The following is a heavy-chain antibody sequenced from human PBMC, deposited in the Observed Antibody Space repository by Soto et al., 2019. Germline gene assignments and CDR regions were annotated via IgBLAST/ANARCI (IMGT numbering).Heavy chain of an antibody. CDR3: ASSPVWFGEPRFDP. Sequence: ASVKVSCKASGYTXTSYDINWVRQATGQGLEWMGWMNPNSGNTGYAQKFQGRVTMTRNTSISTAYMELSSLRSEDTAVYYCASSPVWFGEPRFDPWGQGTLVTVSS. D-gene: IGHD3-10*01. CDR1: GYTXTSYD. V-gene: IGHV1-8*01. J-gene: IGHJ5*02. CDR2: MNPNSGNT.